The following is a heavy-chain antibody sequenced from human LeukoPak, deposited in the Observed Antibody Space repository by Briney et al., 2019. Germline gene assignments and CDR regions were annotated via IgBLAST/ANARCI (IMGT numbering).Heavy chain of an antibody. Sequence: PSETLSLTCIVSGGSISNNYWSWARQPLGKGLEWIGYIFYSGRTDYNPSLKSRVTMSIDTSKNQFSLKLSSVTATDTAVYYCARGRPITEEGSWLDPWGQGTLVTVSS. J-gene: IGHJ5*02. V-gene: IGHV4-59*01. D-gene: IGHD1-14*01. CDR3: ARGRPITEEGSWLDP. CDR1: GGSISNNY. CDR2: IFYSGRT.